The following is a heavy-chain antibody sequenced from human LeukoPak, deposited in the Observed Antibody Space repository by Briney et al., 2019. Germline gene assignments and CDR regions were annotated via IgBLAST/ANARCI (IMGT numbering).Heavy chain of an antibody. V-gene: IGHV1-2*02. Sequence: ASVKVSCKASGYTFTGYYMHWVRQAPGQGLGWMGWINPNSGGTNYAQKSQGRVTMTRDTSTSTPYMELSRLRSGDTAVYYCARVPRSSWYYFYYWGQGTLVTVSS. D-gene: IGHD6-13*01. J-gene: IGHJ4*02. CDR1: GYTFTGYY. CDR3: ARVPRSSWYYFYY. CDR2: INPNSGGT.